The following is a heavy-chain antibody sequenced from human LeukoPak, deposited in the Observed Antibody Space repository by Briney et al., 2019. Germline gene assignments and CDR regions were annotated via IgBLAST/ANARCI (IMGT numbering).Heavy chain of an antibody. CDR1: GGTFSSYA. D-gene: IGHD3-22*01. CDR3: ARDRDSGGYYFLFDY. Sequence: VKVSCKASGGTFSSYAISWVRQAPGQGLEWMGGIIPIFGTANHAQKFQGRVTITADESTSTAYMELSSLRSEDTAVYYCARDRDSGGYYFLFDYWGQGTLVTVSS. J-gene: IGHJ4*02. CDR2: IIPIFGTA. V-gene: IGHV1-69*13.